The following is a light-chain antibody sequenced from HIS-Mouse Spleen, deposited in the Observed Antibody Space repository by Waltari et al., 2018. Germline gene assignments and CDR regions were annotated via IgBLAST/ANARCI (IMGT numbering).Light chain of an antibody. V-gene: IGLV1-47*01. CDR1: SSNIGRNY. CDR3: AAWDDSLSGPV. Sequence: QSVLTQPPSASGTPGQRVTIAFSGSSSNIGRNYVSWYQKPPGTAPKLPTYRNNQRPSGVPDRFSGSKSGTSASLAISGLRSEDEADYYCAAWDDSLSGPVFGGGTKLTVL. CDR2: RNN. J-gene: IGLJ3*02.